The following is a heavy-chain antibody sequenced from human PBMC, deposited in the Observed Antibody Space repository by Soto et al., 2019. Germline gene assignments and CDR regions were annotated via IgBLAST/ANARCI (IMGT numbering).Heavy chain of an antibody. CDR1: GDSVSSNTVS. Sequence: SQTLSLTCGISGDSVSSNTVSWSLIRKSPSRGLEWPGRTYKRSKWYSDFAVSVKSRITINADTSKNQFSLHLNSVTPEDTAVYYCARDNRTAVGHDFWGQGTQVTVSS. J-gene: IGHJ4*02. CDR2: TYKRSKWYS. D-gene: IGHD6-19*01. V-gene: IGHV6-1*01. CDR3: ARDNRTAVGHDF.